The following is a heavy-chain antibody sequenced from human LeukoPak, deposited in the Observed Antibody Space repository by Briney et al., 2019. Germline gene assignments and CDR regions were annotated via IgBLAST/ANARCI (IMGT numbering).Heavy chain of an antibody. D-gene: IGHD3-10*01. J-gene: IGHJ6*04. CDR3: ARAGRLWFGESQRLDV. CDR2: ISSSGSTI. CDR1: GLTFSSYE. Sequence: GGSLRLPCAASGLTFSSYEMNWVRQAPGKGLEWVSYISSSGSTIYYADSVKGRFTISRDNAKNSLYLQMNSLRAEDTAVYYCARAGRLWFGESQRLDVWGKGTTVTISS. V-gene: IGHV3-48*03.